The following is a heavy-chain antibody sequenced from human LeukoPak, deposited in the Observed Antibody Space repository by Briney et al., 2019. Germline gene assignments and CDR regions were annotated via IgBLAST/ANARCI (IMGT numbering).Heavy chain of an antibody. CDR2: IYPGDSET. Sequence: GESLKISCKGSGYTFSNSIIGWVRQMPGKGLEWMGIIYPGDSETRYSPSFQGQVTISADKSISTAYLQWSSLKASDTAMYYCARHSMGWFGELLNYGMTSGAKGPRSPSP. CDR3: ARHSMGWFGELLNYGMTS. CDR1: GYTFSNSI. J-gene: IGHJ6*02. V-gene: IGHV5-51*01. D-gene: IGHD3-10*01.